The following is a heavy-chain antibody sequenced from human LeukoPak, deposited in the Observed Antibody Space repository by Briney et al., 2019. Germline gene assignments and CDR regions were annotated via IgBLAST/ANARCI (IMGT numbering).Heavy chain of an antibody. CDR2: IIPILGIA. CDR3: ARDIMTGYSSN. J-gene: IGHJ4*02. D-gene: IGHD3-9*01. Sequence: VASVKVSRKASGGTFSSYAISWVRQAPGQGLEWMGRIIPILGIANYAQKFQGRVTITADKSTSTAYMELSSLRSEDTAVYYCARDIMTGYSSNWGQGTLVAVSS. CDR1: GGTFSSYA. V-gene: IGHV1-69*04.